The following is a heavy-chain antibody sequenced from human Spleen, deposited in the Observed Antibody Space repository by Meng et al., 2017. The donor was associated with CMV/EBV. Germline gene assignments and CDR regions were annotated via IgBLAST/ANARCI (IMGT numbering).Heavy chain of an antibody. Sequence: QVQLQQWGSGLLKPSGTLSLTCAVYGGSFSGYYWSWIRQPPGKGLEWIGEINHSGSTNYNPSLKSRVTISVDTSKNQFSLKLSSVTAADTAVYYCARGGLITMIAYWGQGTLVTVSS. V-gene: IGHV4-34*01. CDR2: INHSGST. D-gene: IGHD3-22*01. CDR1: GGSFSGYY. CDR3: ARGGLITMIAY. J-gene: IGHJ4*02.